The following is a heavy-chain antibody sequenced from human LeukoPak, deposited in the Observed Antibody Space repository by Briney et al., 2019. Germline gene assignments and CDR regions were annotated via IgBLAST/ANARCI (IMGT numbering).Heavy chain of an antibody. Sequence: SETLSLTCTVSGGSISSYYWSWIRQPPGKGLEWIGYIYYSGSTNYNPPLKSRVTISVDASKNQFSLKLSSVTAADTAVYYCARIGDRDDTYFDYWGQGTLVTVSS. D-gene: IGHD3-16*01. CDR3: ARIGDRDDTYFDY. CDR1: GGSISSYY. V-gene: IGHV4-59*08. CDR2: IYYSGST. J-gene: IGHJ4*02.